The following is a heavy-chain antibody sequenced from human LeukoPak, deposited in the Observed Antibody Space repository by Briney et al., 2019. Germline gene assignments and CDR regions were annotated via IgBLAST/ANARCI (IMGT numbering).Heavy chain of an antibody. J-gene: IGHJ4*02. CDR1: GFTFTTHN. V-gene: IGHV3-48*01. CDR2: ISGGGDAI. CDR3: ARADWDTAMIDY. Sequence: GGSLRLSCAASGFTFTTHNMNWVRQAPGKGLEWVSYISGGGDAIFYADSVQGRFTISRDNAKNSVYLQMNSLRAEDTAVYYCARADWDTAMIDYWGQGTLVTVSS. D-gene: IGHD5-18*01.